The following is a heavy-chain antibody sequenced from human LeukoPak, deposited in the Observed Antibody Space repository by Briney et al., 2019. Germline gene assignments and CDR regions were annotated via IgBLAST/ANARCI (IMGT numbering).Heavy chain of an antibody. CDR1: GFTFSSYW. CDR3: VREYSSSSGRAFDM. Sequence: GESLKISCAASGFTFSSYWMHWVRQAPGKGLVWVSRISTDGSSTNSADSVKGRLTISRDNAKNTLYLQMNSLRAEDTAVYYCVREYSSSSGRAFDMWGQGTMVTASP. J-gene: IGHJ3*02. V-gene: IGHV3-74*01. D-gene: IGHD6-6*01. CDR2: ISTDGSST.